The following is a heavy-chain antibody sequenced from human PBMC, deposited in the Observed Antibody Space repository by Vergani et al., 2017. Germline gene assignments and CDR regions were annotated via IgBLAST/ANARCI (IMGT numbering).Heavy chain of an antibody. V-gene: IGHV1-2*02. Sequence: QVQLVQSGAEVKKPGASVKVSCKASGYTFTGYYMHWVRQAPGQGLEWMGWINPNSGGTNYAQKFQGRVTMTRDTSISTAYMELSRLRSDDTAVYYCARVPYYYDSSGFHFDYWGQGTLVTVSS. CDR3: ARVPYYYDSSGFHFDY. CDR1: GYTFTGYY. D-gene: IGHD3-22*01. J-gene: IGHJ4*02. CDR2: INPNSGGT.